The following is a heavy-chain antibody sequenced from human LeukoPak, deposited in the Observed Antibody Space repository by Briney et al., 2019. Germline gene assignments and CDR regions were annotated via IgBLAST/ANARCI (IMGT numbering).Heavy chain of an antibody. CDR1: GGSISSYY. Sequence: PSETLFLTCTVSGGSISSYYWSWIRQPAGKGLEWIGRIYSGGSTNYNPSLKSRVTMSVDLSNNQFSLKLSSVTAADTAVFYCARENTGSYREFDYWGQGTLVTVSS. CDR2: IYSGGST. V-gene: IGHV4-4*07. J-gene: IGHJ4*02. CDR3: ARENTGSYREFDY. D-gene: IGHD1-26*01.